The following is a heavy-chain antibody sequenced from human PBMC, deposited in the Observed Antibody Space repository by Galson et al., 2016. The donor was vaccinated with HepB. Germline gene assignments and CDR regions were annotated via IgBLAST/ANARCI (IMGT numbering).Heavy chain of an antibody. D-gene: IGHD2-21*02. CDR3: ARVKVTSFYNLDY. CDR2: IDWDEDK. CDR1: GFSLSRTGMC. J-gene: IGHJ4*02. V-gene: IGHV2-70*01. Sequence: PALVKPTQTLTLTCTFSGFSLSRTGMCVSWIRQAPGKALEWLALIDWDEDKYYKTSLKARLTISKDTYKNQVGLRMTNMDPVDTATYYCARVKVTSFYNLDYCGQGTVVTVSS.